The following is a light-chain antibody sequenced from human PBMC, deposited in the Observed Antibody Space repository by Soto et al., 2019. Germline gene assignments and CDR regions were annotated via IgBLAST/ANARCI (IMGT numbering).Light chain of an antibody. CDR1: QSISSSF. CDR2: GAS. Sequence: EIVLTQSPGTLSLSPGERATLSCRASQSISSSFLAWYQQRPGQSPRLIIYGASSRATGIPDRFSGSGSGTDFTLTISSLEPEDLAVYYCQQRSNWPRTFGQGTKVDI. J-gene: IGKJ1*01. V-gene: IGKV3D-20*02. CDR3: QQRSNWPRT.